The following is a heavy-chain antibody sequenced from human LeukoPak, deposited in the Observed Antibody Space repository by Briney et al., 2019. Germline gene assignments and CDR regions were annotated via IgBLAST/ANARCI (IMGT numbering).Heavy chain of an antibody. J-gene: IGHJ3*02. V-gene: IGHV4-39*07. CDR1: GGSISSSSYY. Sequence: PSETLSLTCTVSGGSISSSSYYWGWIRQPPGKGLEWIGSIYYSGSTYYNPSLKSRVTISVDTSKNQFSLKLSSVTAADTAVYYCARGFYYGDYVVYAFDIWGQGTMVTVSS. D-gene: IGHD4-17*01. CDR3: ARGFYYGDYVVYAFDI. CDR2: IYYSGST.